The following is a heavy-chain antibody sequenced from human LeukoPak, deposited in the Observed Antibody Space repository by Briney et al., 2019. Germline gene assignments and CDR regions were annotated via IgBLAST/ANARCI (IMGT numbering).Heavy chain of an antibody. CDR1: GFTFSSYE. CDR3: ARLIRYGMDV. J-gene: IGHJ6*02. CDR2: ISSSGSTI. V-gene: IGHV3-48*03. Sequence: GGSLRLSCAASGFTFSSYEMNWVRQAPGKGLEWVSYISSSGSTIYYADSVKGRFTISRDNAKNSLYLQMNSLRAEDTAVYYCARLIRYGMDVWGQGTTVTVSS.